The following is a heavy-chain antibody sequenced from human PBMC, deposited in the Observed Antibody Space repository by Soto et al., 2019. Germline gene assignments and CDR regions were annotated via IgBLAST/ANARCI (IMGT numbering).Heavy chain of an antibody. Sequence: EVQLLESGGGLVQPGGSLRLSCAASGFTFSSDAMSWDRQAQGKGLEWVSAISGSGGSTYYADSVKGRFTISRDNSKNTLYLQMNSLRAEDTAVYYCAKDQSDLHWYFDLWGRGTLVPVSS. V-gene: IGHV3-23*01. J-gene: IGHJ2*01. CDR2: ISGSGGST. CDR1: GFTFSSDA. CDR3: AKDQSDLHWYFDL.